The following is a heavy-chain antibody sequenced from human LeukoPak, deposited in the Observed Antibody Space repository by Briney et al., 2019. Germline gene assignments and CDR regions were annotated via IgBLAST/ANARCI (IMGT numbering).Heavy chain of an antibody. V-gene: IGHV1-69*13. CDR3: ARDGRADCGGDCSDFDY. CDR1: GGTFSSYA. D-gene: IGHD2-21*02. J-gene: IGHJ4*02. Sequence: ASVKVSCKASGGTFSSYAISWVRQAPGQGLEWMGGIIPIFGTANYAQKFQGRGTIPADESKSTAYMELSSLRSEDTAVYYCARDGRADCGGDCSDFDYWGQGTLVTVSS. CDR2: IIPIFGTA.